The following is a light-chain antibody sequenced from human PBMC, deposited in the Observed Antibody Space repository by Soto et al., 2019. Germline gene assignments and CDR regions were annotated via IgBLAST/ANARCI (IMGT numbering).Light chain of an antibody. Sequence: TLSLSPGERATLSCRASQSVSSSYLAWYQQKPGQAPRLLIYGASSRATGTPDRFSGSGSGTDFTLTISRLEPEDFAVYYCQQYGSSPWTFGQGTKVDIK. J-gene: IGKJ1*01. CDR2: GAS. V-gene: IGKV3-20*01. CDR1: QSVSSSY. CDR3: QQYGSSPWT.